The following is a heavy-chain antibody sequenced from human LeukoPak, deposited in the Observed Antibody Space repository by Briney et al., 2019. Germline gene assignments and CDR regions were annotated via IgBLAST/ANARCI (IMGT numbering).Heavy chain of an antibody. CDR3: ARGGVMVREQTFDY. J-gene: IGHJ4*02. Sequence: GGSLRLSCAASGFTFSRYAMHWVRQAPGKGLEWVAVISYDGSNKYYADSVKGRFTISRDNSKNTLYLQMNSLRAEDTAVYYCARGGVMVREQTFDYWGQGTLVTVSS. D-gene: IGHD3-10*01. CDR1: GFTFSRYA. CDR2: ISYDGSNK. V-gene: IGHV3-30*04.